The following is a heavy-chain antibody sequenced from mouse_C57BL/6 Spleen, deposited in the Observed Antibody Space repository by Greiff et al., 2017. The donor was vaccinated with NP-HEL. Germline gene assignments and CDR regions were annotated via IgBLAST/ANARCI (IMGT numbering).Heavy chain of an antibody. V-gene: IGHV1-19*01. CDR3: ARREVGYWYFDV. Sequence: EVQLQQSGPVLVKPGASVKMSCKASGYTFTDYYMNWVKQSHGKSLEWIGVINPYNGGTSYNQKFKGKATLTVDKSSSTAYMELNSLTSEDSAVYYCARREVGYWYFDVWGTGTTVTVSS. J-gene: IGHJ1*03. CDR2: INPYNGGT. CDR1: GYTFTDYY.